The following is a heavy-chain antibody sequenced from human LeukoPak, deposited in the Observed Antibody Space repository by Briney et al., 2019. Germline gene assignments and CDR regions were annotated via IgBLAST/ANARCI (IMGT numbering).Heavy chain of an antibody. CDR1: GFTFSSYW. J-gene: IGHJ4*02. V-gene: IGHV3-7*01. Sequence: GSLRLSCAASGFTFSSYWMTWVRQAPGKGLEWVANMNLDGREKYYVDSVKGRFTISRDNAKNSLYLQMNSLTAEDTAVYYCARDDGFSCYSYWGQGTLVTVSS. D-gene: IGHD3/OR15-3a*01. CDR2: MNLDGREK. CDR3: ARDDGFSCYSY.